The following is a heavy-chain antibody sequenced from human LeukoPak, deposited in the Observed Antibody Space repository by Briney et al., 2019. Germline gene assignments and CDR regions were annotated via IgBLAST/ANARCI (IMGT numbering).Heavy chain of an antibody. D-gene: IGHD3-22*01. CDR2: IWYDGSNK. V-gene: IGHV3-33*01. J-gene: IGHJ4*02. Sequence: PGRSLRLSCAASGFTFTSYGMHWVRQAPGKGLEWVAVIWYDGSNKYYADSVKGRFTISRDNSKNTLYLQMNSLRAEDTAVYYCATPRSGYYYYFDYWGQGTLVAVSS. CDR1: GFTFTSYG. CDR3: ATPRSGYYYYFDY.